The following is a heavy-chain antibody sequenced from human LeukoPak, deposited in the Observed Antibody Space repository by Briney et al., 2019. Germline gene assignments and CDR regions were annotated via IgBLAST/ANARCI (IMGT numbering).Heavy chain of an antibody. V-gene: IGHV1-46*01. Sequence: ASVKVSCKASGYTFTSYYMYWVRQAPGQGLEWMGIINPSGGSTSYAQKFQGRVTMTRDTSTSTVYMELSSLRSEDTAVYYCARELSSSTQTLNYYYYYGMDVWGKGTTVTVSS. J-gene: IGHJ6*04. CDR3: ARELSSSTQTLNYYYYYGMDV. CDR2: INPSGGST. D-gene: IGHD2-2*01. CDR1: GYTFTSYY.